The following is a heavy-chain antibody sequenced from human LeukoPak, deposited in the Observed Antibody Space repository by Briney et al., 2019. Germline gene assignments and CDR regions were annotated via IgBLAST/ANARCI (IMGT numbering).Heavy chain of an antibody. Sequence: GGSLRLSCAASGFTFSSSVMSWVRQAPGKGLEWVSTIGGSGSNTYYADSVKGRFTISRDNSKSTLHLQMNSLRAEDTAVYYCAKLVAHWGQGTLVTVSS. CDR1: GFTFSSSV. D-gene: IGHD5-12*01. CDR2: IGGSGSNT. J-gene: IGHJ4*02. V-gene: IGHV3-23*01. CDR3: AKLVAH.